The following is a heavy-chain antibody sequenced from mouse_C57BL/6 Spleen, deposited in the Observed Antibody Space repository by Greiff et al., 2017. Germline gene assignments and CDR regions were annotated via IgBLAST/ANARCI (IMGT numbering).Heavy chain of an antibody. Sequence: VQLQQPGAELVMPGASVKLSCKASGYTFTSYWMHWVKQRPGQGLEWIGEIDPSDSYTNYNQKFKGKSTLTVDKSSSTAYMQLSSLTSEDSAVYYWARTYYGSSYRYFDVWGTGTTVTVSS. CDR3: ARTYYGSSYRYFDV. CDR2: IDPSDSYT. CDR1: GYTFTSYW. D-gene: IGHD1-1*01. J-gene: IGHJ1*03. V-gene: IGHV1-69*01.